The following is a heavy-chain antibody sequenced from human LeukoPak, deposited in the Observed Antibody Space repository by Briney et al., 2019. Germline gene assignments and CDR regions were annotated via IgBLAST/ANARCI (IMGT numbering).Heavy chain of an antibody. CDR2: IYYSGST. J-gene: IGHJ6*02. V-gene: IGHV4-59*12. CDR3: ARDVGSSGYYYTPPTYYGMDV. Sequence: SETLSLTCTVSGGSISSYYWSWIRQPPGKGLEWIGYIYYSGSTNYNPSLKSRVTISVDTSKNQFSLKLSSVTAADTAVYYCARDVGSSGYYYTPPTYYGMDVWGQGTTVTVSS. CDR1: GGSISSYY. D-gene: IGHD3-22*01.